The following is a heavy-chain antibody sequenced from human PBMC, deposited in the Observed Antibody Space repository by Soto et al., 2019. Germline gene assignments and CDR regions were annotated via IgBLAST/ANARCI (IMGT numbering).Heavy chain of an antibody. J-gene: IGHJ3*02. Sequence: ASVKVSCKASGYTFRRYCIHWVRQAPGQGLEWMGLINPGSGRPKYAQNFQDRVIMTRDTSTTTVYMELSSVISEDTAIYYCARDNMHDRIGVPVIWG. CDR1: GYTFRRYC. CDR2: INPGSGRP. CDR3: ARDNMHDRIGVPVI. D-gene: IGHD2-21*01. V-gene: IGHV1-46*01.